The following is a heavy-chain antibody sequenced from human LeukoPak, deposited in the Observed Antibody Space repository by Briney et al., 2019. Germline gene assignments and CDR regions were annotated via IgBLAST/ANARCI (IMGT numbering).Heavy chain of an antibody. CDR1: GGSISSGGYS. CDR2: IYYSGST. CDR3: ARDGAWEVAWASSGFDP. Sequence: PSQTLSLTCTVSGGSISSGGYSWSWIRQHPGKGLEWIGYIYYSGSTYYNPSLKSRVTISVDTSKNQFSLKLSSVTAADTAVYYCARDGAWEVAWASSGFDPWGQGTLVTVSS. J-gene: IGHJ5*02. D-gene: IGHD2-15*01. V-gene: IGHV4-31*03.